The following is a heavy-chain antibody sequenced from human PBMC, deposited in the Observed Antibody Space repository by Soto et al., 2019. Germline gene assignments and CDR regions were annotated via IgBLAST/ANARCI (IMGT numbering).Heavy chain of an antibody. Sequence: EEQLVESGGGLVKPGGSLRLYCAASGFTFSNAWMNWVRQAPGKGLEWVGRIKSKTDGGTTEYPAPAKGRFTISRDDSKNTLYLQMNSLKIEDTAVYFCSTDRRLVGGTTGIQYYYGMDVWVQGTTVTVSS. CDR2: IKSKTDGGTT. J-gene: IGHJ6*02. V-gene: IGHV3-15*07. CDR1: GFTFSNAW. D-gene: IGHD1-26*01. CDR3: STDRRLVGGTTGIQYYYGMDV.